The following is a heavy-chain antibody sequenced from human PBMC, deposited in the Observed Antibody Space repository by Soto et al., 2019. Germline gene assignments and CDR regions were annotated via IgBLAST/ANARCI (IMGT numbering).Heavy chain of an antibody. J-gene: IGHJ4*01. D-gene: IGHD6-19*01. V-gene: IGHV4-38-2*02. CDR1: GYPISRGSY. CDR2: IYHGGTT. Sequence: SETLSLTCTVSGYPISRGSYWAWIRQPPGKGPEWIASIYHGGTTFYNPSLKSRITISVDTSNNQFSLKLTSVTAADTAVYYCARVHVMVVAGSTFDYWGHGTLVTVSS. CDR3: ARVHVMVVAGSTFDY.